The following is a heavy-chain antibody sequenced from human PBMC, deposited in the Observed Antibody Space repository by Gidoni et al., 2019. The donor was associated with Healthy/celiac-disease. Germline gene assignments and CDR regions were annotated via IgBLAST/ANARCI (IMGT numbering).Heavy chain of an antibody. D-gene: IGHD3-10*01. CDR2: IYYSGST. CDR3: ARGESPGEFNAFDI. J-gene: IGHJ3*02. Sequence: QVQLQESGPGLVKPSQTLSLTCPVSCGSTSRGGDYWSWIRQHPGKGLEWIGYIYYSGSTFYNPSLQSRVTISVDTSKSQFSLKLSSVTAADTAVYYCARGESPGEFNAFDIWGQGTMVTVSS. CDR1: CGSTSRGGDY. V-gene: IGHV4-31*03.